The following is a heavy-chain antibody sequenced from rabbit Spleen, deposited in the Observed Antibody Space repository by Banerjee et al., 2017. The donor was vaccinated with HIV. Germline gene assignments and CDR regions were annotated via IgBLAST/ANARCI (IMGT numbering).Heavy chain of an antibody. Sequence: QQLEESGGDLVKPGASLTLTCTASGFSFSSTYYMCWVRQPPGKGLEWIGCIYPGSSGTTYYASWAKGRFTISKTSSTTVTLQMTSLTAADTATYFCARAVNSGYGYGDLWGQGTLVTVS. CDR1: GFSFSSTYY. J-gene: IGHJ4*01. V-gene: IGHV1S40*01. CDR3: ARAVNSGYGYGDL. CDR2: IYPGSSGTT. D-gene: IGHD6-1*01.